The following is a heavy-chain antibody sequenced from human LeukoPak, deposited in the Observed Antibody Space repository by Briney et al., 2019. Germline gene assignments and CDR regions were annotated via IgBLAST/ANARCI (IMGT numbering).Heavy chain of an antibody. J-gene: IGHJ6*02. CDR2: IYYSGST. Sequence: SKTLSFTGSGYSGTINSNNWSWMPPPPGIGLMGIGYIYYSGSTNYNPCLKSRVTISVDTSKNQFSLKLSSVTAADTAVYYCARVGAATYGMDVWGQGTTVTVSS. D-gene: IGHD6-13*01. CDR3: ARVGAATYGMDV. V-gene: IGHV4-59*01. CDR1: SGTINSNN.